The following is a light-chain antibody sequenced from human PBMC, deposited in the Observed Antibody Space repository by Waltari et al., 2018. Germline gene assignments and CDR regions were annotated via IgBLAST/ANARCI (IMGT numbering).Light chain of an antibody. J-gene: IGLJ3*02. CDR3: QTGGHGTWV. CDR1: RGHSRHV. CDR2: VNSDGSH. Sequence: QLVLTQSPSASASLGASVKLTCTPSRGHSRHVIAGLHQQPEKGPRYLMKVNSDGSHNKGDEIPDRFSGSSSGAERYLTISSLQSEDEADYYCQTGGHGTWVFGGGTKLTVL. V-gene: IGLV4-69*01.